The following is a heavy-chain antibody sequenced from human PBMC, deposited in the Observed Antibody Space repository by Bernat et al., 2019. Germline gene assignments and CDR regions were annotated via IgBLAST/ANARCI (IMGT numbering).Heavy chain of an antibody. J-gene: IGHJ4*02. CDR2: IWYDAINK. CDR1: GFTFSNYG. V-gene: IGHV3-33*01. D-gene: IGHD4-17*01. CDR3: AGGVGGDYTYDY. Sequence: QVQLVESGGGVVQPGRSLRLSCAASGFTFSNYGMHWVRQAPGKGLEWVALIWYDAINKYYADSVKGRFTISRDNSKNTLYLQMNSLRAEDTAVYYCAGGVGGDYTYDYWGQGTLVTVSS.